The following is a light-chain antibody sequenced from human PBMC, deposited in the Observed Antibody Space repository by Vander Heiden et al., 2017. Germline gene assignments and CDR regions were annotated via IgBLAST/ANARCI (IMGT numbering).Light chain of an antibody. J-gene: IGKJ2*01. V-gene: IGKV2-28*01. CDR2: LAS. CDR3: MQALQNPYT. CDR1: RSLLHSNGYTY. Sequence: DSEMTQSPLSLPVTPGEPASISCRSSRSLLHSNGYTYLDWYLQKPGQSPPLLIYLASSRASGVPDRFSGRGSGTDFTLRISRVETDDVGVYYCMQALQNPYTFGQGTKLEIK.